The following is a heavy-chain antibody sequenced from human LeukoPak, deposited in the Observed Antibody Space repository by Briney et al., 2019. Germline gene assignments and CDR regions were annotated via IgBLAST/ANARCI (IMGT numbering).Heavy chain of an antibody. V-gene: IGHV3-23*01. CDR3: VKVHNWNDGNFDY. Sequence: GGSLRLSCAASGFTFSSFSMNWVRQAPGKGLEWVSVLYSGGATYYADSVKGRFTISRDNSKNTVYLQMNSLRAEGTALYYCVKVHNWNDGNFDYWGQGTLVTVSS. CDR2: LYSGGAT. D-gene: IGHD1-1*01. J-gene: IGHJ4*02. CDR1: GFTFSSFS.